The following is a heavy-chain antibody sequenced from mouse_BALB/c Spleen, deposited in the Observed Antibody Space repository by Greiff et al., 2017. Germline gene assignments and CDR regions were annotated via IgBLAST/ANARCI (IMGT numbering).Heavy chain of an antibody. V-gene: IGHV14-1*02. D-gene: IGHD3-1*01. CDR3: ARARWFAY. CDR2: IDPENGNT. CDR1: GFNIKDYY. J-gene: IGHJ3*01. Sequence: VHVKQSGAELVRPGALVKLSCKASGFNIKDYYMHWVKQRPEQGLEWIGWIDPENGNTIYDPKFQGKASITADTSSNTAYLQLSSLTSEDTAVLYCARARWFAYWGQGTLVTVSA.